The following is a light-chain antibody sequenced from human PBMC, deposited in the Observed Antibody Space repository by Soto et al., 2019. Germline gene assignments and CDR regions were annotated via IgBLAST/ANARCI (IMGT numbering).Light chain of an antibody. CDR3: QQYGSSPQIN. CDR2: GAS. V-gene: IGKV3-20*01. Sequence: PGERGTLSCRSRQSVSSSYLAWYQQKPGQAPSLLIYGASSRATGIPDRFSGSGSGTDFTLTIRRLEPEDFAVYYCQQYGSSPQINSGHGQRLALK. CDR1: QSVSSSY. J-gene: IGKJ5*01.